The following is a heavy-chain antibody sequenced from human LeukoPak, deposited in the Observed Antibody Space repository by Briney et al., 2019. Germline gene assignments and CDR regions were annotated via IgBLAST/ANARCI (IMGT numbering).Heavy chain of an antibody. CDR2: ISASGGTT. D-gene: IGHD3-10*01. J-gene: IGHJ4*02. CDR1: GFTVSSYA. Sequence: GASLRLSCAASGFTVSSYAMSWVRQAPGKGLEWVSGISASGGTTYYADSVKGRFAISRDNSKNTLYLQMSSLRAEDTAVYYCAKRRGERNSGIYYYFDYWGQGTLVTVSS. CDR3: AKRRGERNSGIYYYFDY. V-gene: IGHV3-23*01.